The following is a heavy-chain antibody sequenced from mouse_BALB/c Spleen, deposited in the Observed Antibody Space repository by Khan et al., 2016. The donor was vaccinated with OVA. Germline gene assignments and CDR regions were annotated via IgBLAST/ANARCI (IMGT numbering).Heavy chain of an antibody. CDR2: IDPENGNT. D-gene: IGHD1-1*01. V-gene: IGHV14-1*02. CDR3: ILYYGSYFR. CDR1: GFNIKDYY. J-gene: IGHJ3*02. Sequence: VQLQQSGAELVRPGALVKLSCKASGFNIKDYYMHWVKQRPEQGLEWIGWIDPENGNTIYDPKFQGKASITADTSSNTAYLQLSSLTSEDTAVYYCILYYGSYFRWGQGTLVTVSA.